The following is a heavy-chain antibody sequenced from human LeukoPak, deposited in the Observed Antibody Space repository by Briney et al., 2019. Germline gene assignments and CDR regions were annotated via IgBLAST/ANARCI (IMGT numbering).Heavy chain of an antibody. CDR1: GYTLTELS. CDR3: ATVSLYYYDSSGPFDY. Sequence: ASVKVSCKVSGYTLTELSIHWVRQAPGKGLEWMGGFDPEDGETIYAQKFQGRVTMTEDTSTDTAYMELSSLRSEDTAVYYCATVSLYYYDSSGPFDYWGQGTLVTVSS. J-gene: IGHJ4*02. CDR2: FDPEDGET. D-gene: IGHD3-22*01. V-gene: IGHV1-24*01.